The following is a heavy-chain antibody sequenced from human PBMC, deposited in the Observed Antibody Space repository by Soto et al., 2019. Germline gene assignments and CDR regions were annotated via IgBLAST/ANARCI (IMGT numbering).Heavy chain of an antibody. V-gene: IGHV3-21*01. D-gene: IGHD2-2*01. CDR2: ITSSSSYI. J-gene: IGHJ3*02. CDR1: GFTFGSYN. Sequence: PGGSLRLSCAASGFTFGSYNMNWVRQAPGKGLEWVSSITSSSSYIYYAGSVKGRFTISRDNAKNSLYLQLNSLRAEDTAVYYCARDSYCSSTSCYADAFDIWGQGTMVTVSS. CDR3: ARDSYCSSTSCYADAFDI.